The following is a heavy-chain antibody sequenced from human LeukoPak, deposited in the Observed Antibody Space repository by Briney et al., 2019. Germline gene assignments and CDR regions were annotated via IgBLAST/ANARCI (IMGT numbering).Heavy chain of an antibody. CDR2: IYTSGST. V-gene: IGHV4-61*02. D-gene: IGHD6-13*01. J-gene: IGHJ4*02. CDR1: GGSISSGSYY. Sequence: SQTLSLTCTVSGGSISSGSYYWNWIRQPAGKGLEWIGRIYTSGSTNYNPSLKSRVTISVDTSKNQFSLKLSSVTAADTAVYYCASQEAFSPRPRVAAGLDYWGQGTLVTVSS. CDR3: ASQEAFSPRPRVAAGLDY.